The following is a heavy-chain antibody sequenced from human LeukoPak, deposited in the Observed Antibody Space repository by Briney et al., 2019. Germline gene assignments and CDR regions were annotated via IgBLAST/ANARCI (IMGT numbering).Heavy chain of an antibody. J-gene: IGHJ4*02. CDR2: IWYDGNYK. CDR3: AREYYYDSSGSYSYYFDY. V-gene: IGHV3-33*01. CDR1: GFTFSNYG. Sequence: GGPLRLSCAASGFTFSNYGMHWVRQAPGKGLEWVAVIWYDGNYKYYADSVQGRFTISRDNSKNTLYLQMNSLRAEDTAVYYCAREYYYDSSGSYSYYFDYWGQGTLVTVSS. D-gene: IGHD3-22*01.